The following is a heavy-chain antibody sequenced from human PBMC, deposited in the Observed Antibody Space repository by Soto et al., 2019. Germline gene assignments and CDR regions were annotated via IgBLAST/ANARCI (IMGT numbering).Heavy chain of an antibody. CDR3: AILSN. CDR2: IYSDGTT. CDR1: GFTVSSNY. D-gene: IGHD6-6*01. V-gene: IGHV3-53*01. Sequence: GGSLRLSCAASGFTVSSNYMNWVRQAPGKGLEWVSIIYSDGTTSYADSVKGRFTISRDNFKNTLHLQMNSLRAEGTAVYYCAILSNWGQGTLVTVSS. J-gene: IGHJ4*02.